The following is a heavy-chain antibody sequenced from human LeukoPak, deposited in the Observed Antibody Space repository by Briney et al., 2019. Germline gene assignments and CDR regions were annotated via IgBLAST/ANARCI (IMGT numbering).Heavy chain of an antibody. CDR3: ARTGGYDYHIDH. Sequence: SETLSLTCSVSGVSISSYYWSWVRQTAGKGLEWIGRIYISGTTNYNPSLNSRVTMSIDTSKNQFSLKLTSVTAADAGVYYCARTGGYDYHIDHWGQGTQVTVSS. CDR1: GVSISSYY. CDR2: IYISGTT. J-gene: IGHJ4*02. D-gene: IGHD5-12*01. V-gene: IGHV4-4*07.